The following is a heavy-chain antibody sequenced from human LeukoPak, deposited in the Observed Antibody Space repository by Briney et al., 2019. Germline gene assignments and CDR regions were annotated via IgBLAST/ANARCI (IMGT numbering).Heavy chain of an antibody. CDR1: GYTFTSYG. J-gene: IGHJ4*02. V-gene: IGHV1-18*04. Sequence: APVKVSCKASGYTFTSYGISWVRQAPGQGLEWMGWISAYNGNTNYAQKLQGRVTMTTDTSTSTAYMELRSLRSDDTAVYYCARVTFGGVIVKEDYWGQGTLVTVSS. CDR3: ARVTFGGVIVKEDY. CDR2: ISAYNGNT. D-gene: IGHD3-16*02.